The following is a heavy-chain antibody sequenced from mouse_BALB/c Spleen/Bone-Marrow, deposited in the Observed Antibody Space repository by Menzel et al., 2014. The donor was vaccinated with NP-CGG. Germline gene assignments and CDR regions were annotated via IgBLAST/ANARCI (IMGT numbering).Heavy chain of an antibody. Sequence: EVQLQESGPELVKPGASVKMSCKASGYTFTSYVMHWVKQKPGQGLEWIGYINPYNDGTKYNEKFKGMATLTSDRSSSTAYMELSSLTAEDSAVYYGAKGGNYRYDFDYWGQGTTLTGSS. D-gene: IGHD2-14*01. J-gene: IGHJ2*01. CDR3: AKGGNYRYDFDY. V-gene: IGHV1-14*01. CDR1: GYTFTSYV. CDR2: INPYNDGT.